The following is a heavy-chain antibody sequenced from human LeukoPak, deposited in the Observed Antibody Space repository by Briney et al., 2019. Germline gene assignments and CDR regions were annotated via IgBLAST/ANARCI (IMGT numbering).Heavy chain of an antibody. J-gene: IGHJ4*02. CDR1: GFTFSSYA. V-gene: IGHV3-23*01. CDR2: ISGSGGST. CDR3: AKDLVYDYGDYGGRGFFDY. D-gene: IGHD4-17*01. Sequence: GGSLRLSCAASGFTFSSYAMSWVRQAPGKGLEWVSAISGSGGSTYYADSVKGRFTISRDNSKNTLCLQMNSLRAEDTAVYYCAKDLVYDYGDYGGRGFFDYWGQGTLVTVSS.